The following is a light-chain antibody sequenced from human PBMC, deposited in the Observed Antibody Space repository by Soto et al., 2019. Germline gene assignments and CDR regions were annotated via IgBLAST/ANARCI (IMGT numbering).Light chain of an antibody. V-gene: IGKV3-15*01. Sequence: EIVMTQSPATLSVSPGERATLSRRASQSVSSNLAWYQQKPGQAPMLLIYGASTRATGIPARFSGSGSGTEFTLTISSLQSEDFAVYYCQQYNNWPQTFGQGTKVDIK. CDR1: QSVSSN. J-gene: IGKJ1*01. CDR2: GAS. CDR3: QQYNNWPQT.